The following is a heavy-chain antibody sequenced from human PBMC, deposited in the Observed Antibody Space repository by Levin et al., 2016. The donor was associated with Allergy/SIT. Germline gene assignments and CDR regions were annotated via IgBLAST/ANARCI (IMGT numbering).Heavy chain of an antibody. J-gene: IGHJ4*02. Sequence: SETLSLTCAVYGGSFSGYYWSWIRQPPGKGLEWIGEINHSGSTNYNPSLKSRVTISVDTSKNQFSLKLSSVTAADTAVYYCARGIGYCSSTSCYRNARFDYWGQGTLVTVSS. CDR1: GGSFSGYY. CDR2: INHSGST. V-gene: IGHV4-34*01. D-gene: IGHD2-2*01. CDR3: ARGIGYCSSTSCYRNARFDY.